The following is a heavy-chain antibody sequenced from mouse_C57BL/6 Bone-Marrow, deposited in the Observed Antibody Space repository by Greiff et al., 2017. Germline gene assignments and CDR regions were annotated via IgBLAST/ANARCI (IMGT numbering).Heavy chain of an antibody. CDR2: INPNNGGT. Sequence: VQLQQSGPELVKPGASVKISCKASGYTFTDYYMNWVKQSHGKSLEWIGDINPNNGGTSYNQKFKGKATLTVDKSSSTAYMELRSLTSEDSAVYYCAREGENDGAMDYWGQGTSVTVSS. CDR3: AREGENDGAMDY. D-gene: IGHD2-12*01. CDR1: GYTFTDYY. J-gene: IGHJ4*01. V-gene: IGHV1-26*01.